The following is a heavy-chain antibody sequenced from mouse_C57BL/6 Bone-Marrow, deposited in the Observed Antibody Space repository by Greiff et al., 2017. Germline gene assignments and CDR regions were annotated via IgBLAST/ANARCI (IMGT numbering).Heavy chain of an antibody. CDR1: GYAFRTFW. D-gene: IGHD4-1*01. CDR3: ARDWDYFDY. J-gene: IGHJ2*01. Sequence: VQLQESGTELVKPGASVKISCKVSGYAFRTFWLIWVKQRPGKGLEWIGQFYPGDGATTYNGKFKGKATLTADKSSSTADMQLSSLTSEDSAVYFSARDWDYFDYGGQGTTLTVSS. CDR2: FYPGDGAT. V-gene: IGHV1-80*01.